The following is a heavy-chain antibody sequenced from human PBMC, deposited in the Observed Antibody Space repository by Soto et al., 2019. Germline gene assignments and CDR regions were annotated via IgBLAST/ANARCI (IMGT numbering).Heavy chain of an antibody. D-gene: IGHD3-9*01. J-gene: IGHJ6*02. CDR1: GYTFTSYY. Sequence: ASVKVSCKASGYTFTSYYMHWVRQAPGQGLEWMGIINPSGGSTSYAQKFQGRVTMTRDTSTSTVYMELSSLRSEDTAVYYCARDGGYYDILTGYYHRMDVWGQGTTVTVSS. CDR2: INPSGGST. CDR3: ARDGGYYDILTGYYHRMDV. V-gene: IGHV1-46*01.